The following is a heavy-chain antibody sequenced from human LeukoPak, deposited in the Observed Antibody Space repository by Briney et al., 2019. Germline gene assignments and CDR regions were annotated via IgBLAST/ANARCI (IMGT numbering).Heavy chain of an antibody. CDR3: ARGIAAAAKQGGFDF. Sequence: PSETLSLTCTVSGXSISSYYWSWIRQPAGKGLEWIGRLYTTGSTNYNPSLKSRVTMSVDTSKNHLSLKLSSVTAADTAVYYCARGIAAAAKQGGFDFWGQGTLVTVSS. CDR2: LYTTGST. V-gene: IGHV4-4*07. D-gene: IGHD6-13*01. J-gene: IGHJ4*02. CDR1: GXSISSYY.